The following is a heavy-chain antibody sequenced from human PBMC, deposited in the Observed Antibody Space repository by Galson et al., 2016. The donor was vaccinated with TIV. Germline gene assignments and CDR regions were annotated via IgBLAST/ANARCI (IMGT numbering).Heavy chain of an antibody. CDR3: ATPTTVTNDAFSI. D-gene: IGHD4-17*01. J-gene: IGHJ3*02. CDR1: DDSITRFY. Sequence: SETLSLTCSVSDDSITRFYWSWIRQPPGKGLEWIGYIYYRGGTKYNPSLKSRLTISLDTSKNQFSLQLSSVTAADTAVYFCATPTTVTNDAFSIWGQGTLVTVSS. CDR2: IYYRGGT. V-gene: IGHV4-59*06.